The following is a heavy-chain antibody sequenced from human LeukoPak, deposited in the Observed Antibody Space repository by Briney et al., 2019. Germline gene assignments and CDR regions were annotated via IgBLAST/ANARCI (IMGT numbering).Heavy chain of an antibody. D-gene: IGHD2-2*01. Sequence: GGSLRLSCTASGFKFDDYDMSWVCQVPGKGLEWVSGITWNGDKTGYADSVRGRFAISRDNTKKSLYLQMSSLRAEDTALYYCAREPLCCSSTGCYFEDCFDPWGPGTLVTVSS. CDR2: ITWNGDKT. J-gene: IGHJ5*02. CDR1: GFKFDDYD. CDR3: AREPLCCSSTGCYFEDCFDP. V-gene: IGHV3-20*04.